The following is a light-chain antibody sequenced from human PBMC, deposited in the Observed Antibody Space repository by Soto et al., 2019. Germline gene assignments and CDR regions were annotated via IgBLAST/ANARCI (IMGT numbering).Light chain of an antibody. Sequence: QSVLTQPPSVSAAPGQTVTISCSGSTSNIGNNYVSWYQQLPGTAPKLLIYDNNKRPSGIPDRFSGSKFGTSATLGITGLQTGDEADYYCGPWDSSLSAVVFGGGTQLTVL. J-gene: IGLJ2*01. CDR2: DNN. V-gene: IGLV1-51*01. CDR1: TSNIGNNY. CDR3: GPWDSSLSAVV.